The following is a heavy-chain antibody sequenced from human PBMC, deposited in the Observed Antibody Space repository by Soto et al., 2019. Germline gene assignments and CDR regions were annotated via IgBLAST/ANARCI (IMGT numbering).Heavy chain of an antibody. Sequence: VHLLESGGGLVQPGGSLKLSCATSGVGFSNYGMSWVRQAPGKGLEWVSGISASGDSTYYADPVKSRFTISGDNSKRTLYLQMNSLRAEDTAIYYCATDPRGPDYWGQGTQVTVS. CDR1: GVGFSNYG. CDR3: ATDPRGPDY. J-gene: IGHJ4*02. CDR2: ISASGDST. V-gene: IGHV3-23*01.